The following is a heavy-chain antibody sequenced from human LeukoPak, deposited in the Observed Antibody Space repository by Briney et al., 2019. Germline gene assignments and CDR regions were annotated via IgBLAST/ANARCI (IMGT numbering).Heavy chain of an antibody. Sequence: EASVKVSCKASGYTFTSYGISWVRQAPGQGLEWMGWISAYNGNTNYAQKLQGRVTMTTDTSTSTAYMELRSLRSDDTAVYYCARDNYYDSSGYYANFDYWGRGTLVTVSS. CDR3: ARDNYYDSSGYYANFDY. J-gene: IGHJ4*02. D-gene: IGHD3-22*01. CDR2: ISAYNGNT. CDR1: GYTFTSYG. V-gene: IGHV1-18*01.